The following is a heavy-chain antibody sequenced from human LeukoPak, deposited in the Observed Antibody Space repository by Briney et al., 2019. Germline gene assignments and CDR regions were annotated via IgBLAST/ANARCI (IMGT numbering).Heavy chain of an antibody. CDR2: IWSDGSDK. V-gene: IGHV3-33*01. D-gene: IGHD3/OR15-3a*01. CDR3: ARDRTATQDWVEFDP. CDR1: GFTFSSYG. J-gene: IGHJ5*02. Sequence: GGSLRLSCAASGFTFSSYGMHWVRQAPGKGLEWVAVIWSDGSDKYYVDSVKGRFTISREDSKNTVYLQMNSLRVEDTAEYFCARDRTATQDWVEFDPWGQGTLVTVSS.